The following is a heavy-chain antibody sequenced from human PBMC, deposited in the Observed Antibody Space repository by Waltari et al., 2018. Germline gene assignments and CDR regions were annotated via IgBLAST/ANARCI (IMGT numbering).Heavy chain of an antibody. D-gene: IGHD2-21*01. J-gene: IGHJ1*01. CDR2: IRYDGSNK. V-gene: IGHV3-30*02. CDR3: AKFYCGGDCYDEYFQH. CDR1: GFTFSSYG. Sequence: QVQLVESGGGVVQPGGSLRLSCAASGFTFSSYGMPWVRQAPGKGLEWVAFIRYDGSNKYYADSEKGRFTISRDNSKNTLYLQMNSLRAEDTAVYYCAKFYCGGDCYDEYFQHWGQGTLVTVSS.